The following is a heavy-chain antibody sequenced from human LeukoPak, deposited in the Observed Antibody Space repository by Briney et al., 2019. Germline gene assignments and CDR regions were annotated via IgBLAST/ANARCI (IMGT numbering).Heavy chain of an antibody. Sequence: GESLKISCKGSGYSFTTYWIGWVRKMPGKGLEWMGVTYPGDSDTRYSPSFQGQVTISADKSITTAYLQWSSLKASDTAMYYCARHLSIGNWNAFDIWGQGTMVTVSS. V-gene: IGHV5-51*01. CDR2: TYPGDSDT. CDR3: ARHLSIGNWNAFDI. J-gene: IGHJ3*02. D-gene: IGHD1-1*01. CDR1: GYSFTTYW.